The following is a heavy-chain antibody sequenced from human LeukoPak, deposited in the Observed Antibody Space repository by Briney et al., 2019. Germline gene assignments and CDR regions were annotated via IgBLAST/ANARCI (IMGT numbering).Heavy chain of an antibody. D-gene: IGHD6-13*01. CDR2: INHSGST. CDR3: ARVGYSSSWYGLTYFDY. V-gene: IGHV4-34*01. CDR1: GGSFSGYY. J-gene: IGHJ4*02. Sequence: SETLSLTCAIYGGSFSGYYWSWIRQPPGKGLEWIGEINHSGSTNYNPSLKSRVTISVDTSKNQFSLKLSSVTAADTAVYYCARVGYSSSWYGLTYFDYWGQGTLVTVSS.